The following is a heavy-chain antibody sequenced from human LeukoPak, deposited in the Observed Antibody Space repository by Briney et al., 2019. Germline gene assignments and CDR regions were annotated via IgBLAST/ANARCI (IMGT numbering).Heavy chain of an antibody. CDR2: IYYSGST. CDR1: GGSINSGGYY. Sequence: PSETLSLTCTVSGGSINSGGYYWSWIRQHPGKGLEWIGYIYYSGSTHYNPSLKSRVTISVDTSKNQFSLKLSSVTAADTAVYYCARDVPYPGPDWFDPWGQGTLVTVSS. V-gene: IGHV4-31*03. J-gene: IGHJ5*02. CDR3: ARDVPYPGPDWFDP. D-gene: IGHD2-2*01.